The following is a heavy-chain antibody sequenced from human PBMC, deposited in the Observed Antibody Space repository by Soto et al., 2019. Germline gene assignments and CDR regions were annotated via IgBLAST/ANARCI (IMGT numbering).Heavy chain of an antibody. D-gene: IGHD5-18*01. CDR2: ISTGGYS. CDR1: GFTVVSNY. J-gene: IGHJ3*01. V-gene: IGHV3-66*01. Sequence: GGSLRLSCAASGFTVVSNYLSWVRQAPGKGLEWVSAISTGGYSFYADSVKGRFAISTDNSKNTLYLQMSSLRGEDTAMYYCARAVDTTLVTAAFDHWGQGTMVTVSS. CDR3: ARAVDTTLVTAAFDH.